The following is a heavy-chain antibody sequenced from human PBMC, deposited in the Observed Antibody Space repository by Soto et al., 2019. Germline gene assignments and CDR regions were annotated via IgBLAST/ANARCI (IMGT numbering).Heavy chain of an antibody. CDR1: GFSLSSTGVG. Sequence: QITLKESGPTLLKPTQTLTLTCSFSGFSLSSTGVGVGWIRQPPGKALEWVALIYWNDDKRYSPSLKSRLTTTKDTSKNQVILTVTDTDPADTATYCCAHRPDDSGYFDYWGQGVLVTVSS. CDR2: IYWNDDK. V-gene: IGHV2-5*01. D-gene: IGHD3-22*01. CDR3: AHRPDDSGYFDY. J-gene: IGHJ4*02.